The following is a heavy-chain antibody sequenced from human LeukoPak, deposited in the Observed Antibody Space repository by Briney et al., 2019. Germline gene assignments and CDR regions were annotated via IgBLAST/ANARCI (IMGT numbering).Heavy chain of an antibody. Sequence: PSETLSLTCTVSGYSISSGYYWGWIRQPPGKGLEWIGSIYHSGSTYYNPSLKSRVTISVDTSKNQFSLKLSSVTAADTAVYYCARVRNDILTGYSYYFDYWGQGTLVTVSS. CDR1: GYSISSGYY. J-gene: IGHJ4*02. CDR3: ARVRNDILTGYSYYFDY. D-gene: IGHD3-9*01. V-gene: IGHV4-38-2*02. CDR2: IYHSGST.